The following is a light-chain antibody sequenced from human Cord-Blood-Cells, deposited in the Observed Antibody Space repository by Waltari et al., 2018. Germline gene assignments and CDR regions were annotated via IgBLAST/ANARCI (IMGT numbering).Light chain of an antibody. CDR3: QQYYSTPFT. CDR2: WAS. Sequence: DIVMTQSPDSLAVSLGERATINCTSSQSVLYSSNNKNYLAWYQQKPGQPPKLHIYWASTWESGVPDLFSGSGSGTDFTLTISSLQAEDVAVYYCQQYYSTPFTFGPGTKVDIK. V-gene: IGKV4-1*01. J-gene: IGKJ3*01. CDR1: QSVLYSSNNKNY.